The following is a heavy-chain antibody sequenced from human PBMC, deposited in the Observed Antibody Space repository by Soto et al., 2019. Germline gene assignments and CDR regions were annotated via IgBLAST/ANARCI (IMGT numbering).Heavy chain of an antibody. Sequence: ASVKVSCKASGYTFTSYGISWVRQAPGQGLEWMGWISGYNGNTKYAQKLQGRVTVTTDTSTSTAYMELRSLISDDTAVYYCARTTAYETSGYYYHTYWGQGTQVIVSS. V-gene: IGHV1-18*01. D-gene: IGHD3-22*01. CDR3: ARTTAYETSGYYYHTY. J-gene: IGHJ4*02. CDR1: GYTFTSYG. CDR2: ISGYNGNT.